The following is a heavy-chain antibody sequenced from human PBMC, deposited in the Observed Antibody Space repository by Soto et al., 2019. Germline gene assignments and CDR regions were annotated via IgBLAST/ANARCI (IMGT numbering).Heavy chain of an antibody. Sequence: QVQLQESGPGLVKPSQTLSLTCTVSGGSISSGDYYWGGIRQPPGKGLEWIGYIYYSGRTYYNPSLKSRVTISVDTSKNQFSLKLSSVTAADTAVYYCARVGVATIIDYWGQGTLVTVSS. CDR3: ARVGVATIIDY. CDR1: GGSISSGDYY. J-gene: IGHJ4*02. V-gene: IGHV4-30-4*01. CDR2: IYYSGRT. D-gene: IGHD5-12*01.